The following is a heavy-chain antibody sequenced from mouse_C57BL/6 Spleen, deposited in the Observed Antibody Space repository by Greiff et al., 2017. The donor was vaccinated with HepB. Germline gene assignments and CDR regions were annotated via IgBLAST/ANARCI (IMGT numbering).Heavy chain of an antibody. J-gene: IGHJ1*03. V-gene: IGHV1-19*01. CDR1: GYTFTDYY. CDR3: ARKYLPFYWYVDV. D-gene: IGHD5-1*01. Sequence: EVQLQHSGPVLVKPGASVKMSCKASGYTFTDYYMNWVKQSHGKSLEWIGDIYPGSGSTNYNEKFKSKATLTVDTSSSTAYMQLSSLTSEDSAVYYCARKYLPFYWYVDVWGTGTTVTVSS. CDR2: IYPGSGST.